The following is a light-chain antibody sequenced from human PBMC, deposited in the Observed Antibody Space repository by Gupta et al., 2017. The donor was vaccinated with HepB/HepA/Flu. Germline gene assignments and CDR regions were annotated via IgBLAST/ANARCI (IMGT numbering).Light chain of an antibody. CDR2: DVS. CDR1: SSDVGGYKY. Sequence: QPALTQPASVSGSPGQSITISCTGTSSDVGGYKYVSWYQQHPGKAPKLMIYDVSLRPSGVSTRFSGSKYGNTASLTISGLQAEDEADYYCSSYTSSSTLYVFGTGTKVTVL. V-gene: IGLV2-14*03. CDR3: SSYTSSSTLYV. J-gene: IGLJ1*01.